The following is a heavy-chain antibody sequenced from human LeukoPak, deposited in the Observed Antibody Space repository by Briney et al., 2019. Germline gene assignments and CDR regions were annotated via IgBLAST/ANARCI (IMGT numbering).Heavy chain of an antibody. V-gene: IGHV3-23*01. J-gene: IGHJ4*02. Sequence: AGGSLRLSCAASGFTFSSYAMSWVRQAPGKGLEWVSAISGSGGSTYYADSVKGRFTISRDDSKNTLYLQMNSLRAEDTAVYYCAAPDYYGSGSQYYFDYWGQGTLVTVSS. CDR3: AAPDYYGSGSQYYFDY. D-gene: IGHD3-10*01. CDR1: GFTFSSYA. CDR2: ISGSGGST.